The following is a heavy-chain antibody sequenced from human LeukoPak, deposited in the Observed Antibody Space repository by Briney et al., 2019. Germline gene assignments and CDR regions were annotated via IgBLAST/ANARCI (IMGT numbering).Heavy chain of an antibody. Sequence: PWGTLRLSCAASGFTFSSSGMHWVRQAPGKGLEWVAFIRYDGNNKYYADSVKGRSTISRDNSKNTLYQQMKSLRAEDTAVYYCARTRGIVVVPVARFDYWGQGTLVPVS. J-gene: IGHJ4*02. CDR1: GFTFSSSG. D-gene: IGHD2-2*01. CDR2: IRYDGNNK. V-gene: IGHV3-30*02. CDR3: ARTRGIVVVPVARFDY.